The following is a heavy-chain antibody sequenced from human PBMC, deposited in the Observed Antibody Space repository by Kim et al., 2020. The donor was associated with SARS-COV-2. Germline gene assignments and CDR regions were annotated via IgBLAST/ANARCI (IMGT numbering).Heavy chain of an antibody. CDR1: GGSISSYY. D-gene: IGHD3-22*01. Sequence: SETLSLTCTVSGGSISSYYWSWIRQPPGKGLEWIGYIYYSGSTNYNPSLKSRVTISVDTSKNQFSLKLSSVTAADTAVYYCARDQGGGYYYDSSGYPYWYFDLWGRGTLVTVSS. J-gene: IGHJ2*01. CDR3: ARDQGGGYYYDSSGYPYWYFDL. V-gene: IGHV4-59*01. CDR2: IYYSGST.